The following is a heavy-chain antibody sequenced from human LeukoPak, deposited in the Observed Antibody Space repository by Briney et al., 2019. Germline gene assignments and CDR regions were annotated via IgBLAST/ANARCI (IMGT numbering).Heavy chain of an antibody. CDR2: ISYAGTNK. J-gene: IGHJ4*02. V-gene: IGHV3-30*14. D-gene: IGHD3-10*01. CDR3: ATYYYGSGPEK. CDR1: GFTFSSYV. Sequence: GRSLRLSCAASGFTFSSYVMNWVRQAPGKGLEWVAVISYAGTNKYYADSVKGRFTISRDNSKNTLYLQMNSLRDDDTAVYYCATYYYGSGPEKWGQGTLVTVSS.